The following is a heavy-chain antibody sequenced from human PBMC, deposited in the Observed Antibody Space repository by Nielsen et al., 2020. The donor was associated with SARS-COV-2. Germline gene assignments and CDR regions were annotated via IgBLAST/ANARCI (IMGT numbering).Heavy chain of an antibody. CDR2: INHSGDT. CDR1: GDSVSSHDW. CDR3: ARHRIQIQLWPNYFDY. V-gene: IGHV4-4*02. J-gene: IGHJ4*02. D-gene: IGHD5-18*01. Sequence: SETLSLTCAVSGDSVSSHDWWTWIRQPPGKGLEWIGQINHSGDTKYNPFLKSRVTISVDTSKNQFSLKLSSVTAADTAVYYCARHRIQIQLWPNYFDYWGQGTLVTVSS.